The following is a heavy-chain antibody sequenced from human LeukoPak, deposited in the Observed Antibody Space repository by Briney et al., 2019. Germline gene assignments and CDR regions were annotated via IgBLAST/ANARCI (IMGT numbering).Heavy chain of an antibody. J-gene: IGHJ2*01. CDR2: INHSGGT. CDR1: GGSFSGYY. CDR3: ARGPKGGAYFDP. D-gene: IGHD1-26*01. Sequence: SETLSLTCAVYGGSFSGYYWSWIRQPPGKGLEWIGEINHSGGTNYNPSLKSRVTISVDTSKNQFSLKLSSVTAADTAVYYCARGPKGGAYFDPWGRGTLVTVSS. V-gene: IGHV4-34*01.